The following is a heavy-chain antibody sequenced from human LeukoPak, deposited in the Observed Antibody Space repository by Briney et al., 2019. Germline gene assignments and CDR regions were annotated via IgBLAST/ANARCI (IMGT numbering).Heavy chain of an antibody. CDR1: GGSFSGYY. J-gene: IGHJ6*03. CDR3: ARGLYCSGGTCYSPEYYYYYYMDV. D-gene: IGHD2-15*01. V-gene: IGHV4-34*01. Sequence: PSETLSLTCAVYGGSFSGYYWSWIRQPPGKGLEWNGEINHSGSTSYNPSLKSRLTISVDTSKNQFSLRLSSVTAADTAVYYCARGLYCSGGTCYSPEYYYYYYMDVWGKGTTVTVSS. CDR2: INHSGST.